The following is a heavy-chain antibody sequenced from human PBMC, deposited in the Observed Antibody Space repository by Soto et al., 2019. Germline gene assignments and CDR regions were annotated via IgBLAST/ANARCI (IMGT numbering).Heavy chain of an antibody. D-gene: IGHD3-10*01. CDR1: GDSVNSYF. Sequence: SETLSLTCTVSGDSVNSYFWSWIRQPPGQGLEMIGFIYNGGDTIYNPSFRIRVGISLDTSKNQFFLKLSSVTAADTAVYYCARGGASSKWLDPWGQGTLVTVSS. V-gene: IGHV4-59*02. CDR3: ARGGASSKWLDP. J-gene: IGHJ5*02. CDR2: IYNGGDT.